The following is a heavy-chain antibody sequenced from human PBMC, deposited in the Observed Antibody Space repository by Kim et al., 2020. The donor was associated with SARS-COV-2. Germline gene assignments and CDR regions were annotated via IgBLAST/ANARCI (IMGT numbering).Heavy chain of an antibody. V-gene: IGHV4-59*01. D-gene: IGHD2-2*01. CDR3: ARGGSTSSLTYYYYSYGMDV. J-gene: IGHJ6*02. CDR1: GGSISSYY. CDR2: IYYSGST. Sequence: SETLSLTCTVSGGSISSYYWSWIRQPPGKGLEWIGYIYYSGSTNYNPSLKSRVTISVDTSKNQFSLKLSSVPAADTAVYYCARGGSTSSLTYYYYSYGMDVWGQGTTVTVSS.